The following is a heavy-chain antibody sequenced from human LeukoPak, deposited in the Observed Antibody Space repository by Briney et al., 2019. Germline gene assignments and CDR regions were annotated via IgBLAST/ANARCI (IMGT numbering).Heavy chain of an antibody. Sequence: ASVKVSCKASGYTFSNYGFSWVRQAPGQGLEWMGWISAYNGNTNYAQKLQGRVTMTTDTSTSTAYMELRSLRSDDTAVYYCARGGLLWFGEPYYFDYWGQGTLVTVSS. CDR1: GYTFSNYG. CDR2: ISAYNGNT. J-gene: IGHJ4*02. CDR3: ARGGLLWFGEPYYFDY. D-gene: IGHD3-10*01. V-gene: IGHV1-18*01.